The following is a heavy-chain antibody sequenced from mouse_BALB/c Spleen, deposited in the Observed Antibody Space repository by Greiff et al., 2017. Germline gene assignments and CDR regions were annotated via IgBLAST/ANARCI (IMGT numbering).Heavy chain of an antibody. J-gene: IGHJ4*01. V-gene: IGHV5-17*02. Sequence: EVMLVESGGGLVQPGGSRKLSCAASGFTFSSFGMHWVRQAPEKGLEWVAYISSGSSTIYYADTVKGRFTISRDNPKNTLFLQMTSLRSEDTAMYYCARSPPYANYAMDYWGQGTSVTVSS. D-gene: IGHD6-5*01. CDR3: ARSPPYANYAMDY. CDR2: ISSGSSTI. CDR1: GFTFSSFG.